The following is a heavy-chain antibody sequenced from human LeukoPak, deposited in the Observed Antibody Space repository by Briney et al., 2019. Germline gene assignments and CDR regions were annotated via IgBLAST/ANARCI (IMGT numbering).Heavy chain of an antibody. D-gene: IGHD4-17*01. CDR2: ISYDGSNK. J-gene: IGHJ4*02. CDR3: AREDYGDYLGY. Sequence: GGSLRLSCAASGFTFSSYAMHWVRQAPGKGLEWVAVISYDGSNKCYPDSVKGRSTISRDNSKNTLYLQMNSLRAEDTAVYYCAREDYGDYLGYWGQGTLVTVSS. CDR1: GFTFSSYA. V-gene: IGHV3-30*04.